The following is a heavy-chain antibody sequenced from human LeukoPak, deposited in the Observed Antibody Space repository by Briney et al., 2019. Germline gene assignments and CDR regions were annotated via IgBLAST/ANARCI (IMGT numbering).Heavy chain of an antibody. CDR3: AKPSFYGSGPVYYYFGMDV. CDR2: INTSGGDT. J-gene: IGHJ6*02. Sequence: ASVKLSRKASGYGFTSYYMHWMRQAHGQGIEWMGVINTSGGDTRYAQSFQGIVTMSGDTSTSTFDMDLSTLRSEDTAVYYCAKPSFYGSGPVYYYFGMDVWGQGTTVTVSS. V-gene: IGHV1-46*01. D-gene: IGHD3-10*01. CDR1: GYGFTSYY.